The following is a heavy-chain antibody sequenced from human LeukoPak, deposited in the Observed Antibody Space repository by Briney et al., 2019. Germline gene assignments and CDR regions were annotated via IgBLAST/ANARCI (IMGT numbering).Heavy chain of an antibody. CDR2: ISSRGTII. V-gene: IGHV3-11*01. CDR3: AKGSLAVPTTPFDF. J-gene: IGHJ4*02. Sequence: GGSLRLSCTASGFSFSDSFMSWSRQAPGKGLGWISYISSRGTIIHYADSVKGRFTTSRDNAKNSLYPQMNSLRVEDTAVFYCAKGSLAVPTTPFDFWGQGTLVTVSS. CDR1: GFSFSDSF. D-gene: IGHD1-26*01.